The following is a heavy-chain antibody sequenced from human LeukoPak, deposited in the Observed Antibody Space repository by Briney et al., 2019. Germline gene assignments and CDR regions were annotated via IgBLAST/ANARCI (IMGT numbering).Heavy chain of an antibody. V-gene: IGHV4-39*07. CDR2: IYYSGST. D-gene: IGHD2/OR15-2a*01. CDR3: ARGVLLTRPTYGGYYYYMDV. CDR1: GGSISSSSYY. Sequence: PSETLSLTCTVSGGSISSSSYYWGWIRQPPGKGLEWIGSIYYSGSTYYNPSLKSRVTISVDTSKNQFSLKLSSVTAADTAVYYCARGVLLTRPTYGGYYYYMDVWGKGTTVTVSS. J-gene: IGHJ6*03.